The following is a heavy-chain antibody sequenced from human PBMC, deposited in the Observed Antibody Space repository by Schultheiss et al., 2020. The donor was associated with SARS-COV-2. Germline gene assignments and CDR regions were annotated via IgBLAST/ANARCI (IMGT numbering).Heavy chain of an antibody. CDR3: ARLKRGSSGYFDY. CDR2: IYSGGST. J-gene: IGHJ4*02. V-gene: IGHV3-66*01. CDR1: GFTVSSNY. Sequence: GESLKISCAASGFTVSSNYMSWVRQAPGKGLEWVSVIYSGGSTYYADSVKGRFTISRDNAKNSLYLQMNSLRAEDTAVYYCARLKRGSSGYFDYWGQGTLVTVSS. D-gene: IGHD3-22*01.